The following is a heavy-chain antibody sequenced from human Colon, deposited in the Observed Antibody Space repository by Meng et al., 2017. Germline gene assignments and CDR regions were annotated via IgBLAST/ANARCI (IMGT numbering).Heavy chain of an antibody. D-gene: IGHD2-2*01. V-gene: IGHV7-4-1*02. CDR2: INTNTGNP. J-gene: IGHJ6*02. CDR3: ARDREDIVVVPAAMWGYYYYGMDV. Sequence: ASVKVFCKASGYTFTSYAMNWVRQAPGQGLEWMGWINTNTGNPTYAQGFTGRFVFSLDTSVSTAYLQISSLKAEDTAVYYCARDREDIVVVPAAMWGYYYYGMDVWGQGTTVTVSS. CDR1: GYTFTSYA.